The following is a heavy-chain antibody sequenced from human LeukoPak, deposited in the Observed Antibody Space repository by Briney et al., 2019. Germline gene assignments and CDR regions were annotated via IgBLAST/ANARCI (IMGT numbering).Heavy chain of an antibody. CDR3: ARGGTLYCSGGSCYSNWFDP. V-gene: IGHV1-2*02. CDR1: GYTFTGYY. Sequence: ASVKVSCKASGYTFTGYYMHWVRQAPGQGLEWMGWINPNSGGTNYAQKFQGRVTVTRDTSISTAYMELSRLRSDDTAVYYCARGGTLYCSGGSCYSNWFDPWGQGTLVTVSS. D-gene: IGHD2-15*01. J-gene: IGHJ5*02. CDR2: INPNSGGT.